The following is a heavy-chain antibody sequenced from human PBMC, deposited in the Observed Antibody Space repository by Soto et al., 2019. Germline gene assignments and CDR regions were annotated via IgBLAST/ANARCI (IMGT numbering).Heavy chain of an antibody. J-gene: IGHJ4*02. CDR3: ARGQYSSGWSPSAPFDC. CDR1: EFTFSTYW. V-gene: IGHV3-7*01. Sequence: VGSLRLSCAASEFTFSTYWMTWVRQAPGKGLERVANIKQDGSEKYYADSVKGRFTISRDNAKNSVFLQMNSLRAEDTAVYYCARGQYSSGWSPSAPFDCWGQGVLVTVSS. D-gene: IGHD6-19*01. CDR2: IKQDGSEK.